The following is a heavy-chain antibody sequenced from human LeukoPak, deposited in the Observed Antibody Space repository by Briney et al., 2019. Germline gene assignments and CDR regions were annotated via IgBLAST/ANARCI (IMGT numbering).Heavy chain of an antibody. CDR1: GYSISSGYY. V-gene: IGHV4-38-2*02. CDR2: IYHSGST. J-gene: IGHJ3*02. D-gene: IGHD3-22*01. Sequence: PSETLSLTCTVSGYSISSGYYWGWIRQPPGKGLEWIGSIYHSGSTYYNPSLKSRVTISVDTSKNQFSLKLSSVTAADTAVYYCARHTGYYDSSGYYTDAFDIWGQGTMVTVSS. CDR3: ARHTGYYDSSGYYTDAFDI.